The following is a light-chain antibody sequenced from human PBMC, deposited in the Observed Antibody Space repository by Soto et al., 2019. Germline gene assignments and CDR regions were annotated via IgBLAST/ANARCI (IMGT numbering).Light chain of an antibody. CDR3: SSYTSRSTLYV. Sequence: QSALTQPASVSGSPGQSITISCTGTSSDVGDYNNVSWYQQHPGKAPKLMIYDASNRPSGASNRFSGSKSGNTASLTISGRQADDESDYYCSSYTSRSTLYVFGTGTKLTVL. CDR1: SSDVGDYNN. J-gene: IGLJ1*01. CDR2: DAS. V-gene: IGLV2-14*03.